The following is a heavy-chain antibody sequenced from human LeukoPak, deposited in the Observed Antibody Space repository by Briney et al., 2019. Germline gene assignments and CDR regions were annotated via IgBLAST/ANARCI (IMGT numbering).Heavy chain of an antibody. CDR3: AGLGDY. CDR2: ISGSGSDT. J-gene: IGHJ4*02. CDR1: GFTFTSYA. Sequence: GGSLRLSCSASGFTFTSYAMSWVRQAPGKGLEWVSVISGSGSDTYYADSVKGRFTISRDNSKNTLYLQMNSLRAEDTAVYYCAGLGDYWGQGTLVTVSS. V-gene: IGHV3-23*01.